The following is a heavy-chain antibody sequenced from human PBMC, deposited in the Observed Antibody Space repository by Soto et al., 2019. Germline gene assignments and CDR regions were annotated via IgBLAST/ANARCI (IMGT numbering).Heavy chain of an antibody. CDR3: ARSLPGTTGNGLDV. V-gene: IGHV4-4*07. D-gene: IGHD1-1*01. CDR1: GGSISHNY. Sequence: PSETLSLTCSVSGGSISHNYWIWIRQPAGKGLEWIGRIYSSGSTNYNPSLKSRVTMSVDTFKNQVSLKVTSVTAADTAVYYCARSLPGTTGNGLDVWGQGTTVTVSS. J-gene: IGHJ6*02. CDR2: IYSSGST.